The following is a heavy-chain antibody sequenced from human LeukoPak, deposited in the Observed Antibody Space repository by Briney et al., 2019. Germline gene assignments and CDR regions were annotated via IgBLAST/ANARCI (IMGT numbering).Heavy chain of an antibody. V-gene: IGHV5-51*01. CDR2: IYPDDSDT. D-gene: IGHD1-26*01. Sequence: GESLKISCKASGYIFANYWIGWVRQMPGKGLEWMGIIYPDDSDTKYSPSFQGRVTISADRSISSVYLQWNRLQASDTAMYYCARHFGIGPREIFHFWGQGTPVTASP. J-gene: IGHJ4*02. CDR3: ARHFGIGPREIFHF. CDR1: GYIFANYW.